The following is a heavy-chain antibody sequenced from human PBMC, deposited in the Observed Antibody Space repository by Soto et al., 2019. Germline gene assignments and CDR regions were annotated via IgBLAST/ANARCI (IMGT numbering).Heavy chain of an antibody. J-gene: IGHJ5*02. Sequence: QVQLVQSGAEVKKPGASVKVSCKASGYTFTGYYMHWVRQAPGQGLEWMGWINPNSGGTNYAQKFQGRVTMTRDTSISTAYMELSRLRSDDTAVYYCASDGRYSYGPGYNWFDPWGQGTLVTVSS. CDR1: GYTFTGYY. CDR3: ASDGRYSYGPGYNWFDP. V-gene: IGHV1-2*02. CDR2: INPNSGGT. D-gene: IGHD5-18*01.